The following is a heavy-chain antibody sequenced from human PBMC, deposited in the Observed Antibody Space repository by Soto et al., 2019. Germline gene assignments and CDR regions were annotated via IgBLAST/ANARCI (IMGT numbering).Heavy chain of an antibody. J-gene: IGHJ4*02. CDR1: GYTFTVHY. CDR2: INPNSGGT. V-gene: IGHV1-2*02. D-gene: IGHD5-18*01. CDR3: ARVGGYSYVQGIDY. Sequence: ASVKVSCKASGYTFTVHYMHWVRQAPGQGLEWMGWINPNSGGTNYAQKFQGRVTMTRDTSISTAYMELSRLRSDDTAVYYCARVGGYSYVQGIDYWGQGTLVTVSS.